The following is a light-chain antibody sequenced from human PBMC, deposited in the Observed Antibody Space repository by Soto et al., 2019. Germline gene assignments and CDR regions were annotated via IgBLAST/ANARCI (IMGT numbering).Light chain of an antibody. CDR2: EAS. CDR1: QSISSW. V-gene: IGKV1-5*03. CDR3: QHYKESST. Sequence: DIQMTQSPSTLSASVGDRVTITCRASQSISSWLAWYQQKPGKAPKLLIYEASSSEIGVPPRFSGSGFGTEFTLTISSLQPDDFATYYCQHYKESSTFGQGTRLEFK. J-gene: IGKJ1*01.